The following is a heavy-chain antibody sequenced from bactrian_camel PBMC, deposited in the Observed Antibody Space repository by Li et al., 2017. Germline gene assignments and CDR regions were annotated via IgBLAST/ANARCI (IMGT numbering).Heavy chain of an antibody. CDR1: GFKRSHYY. CDR3: AAAGRAYSDYAGY. J-gene: IGHJ6*01. CDR2: IYSTSSNT. D-gene: IGHD4*01. V-gene: IGHV3-2*01. Sequence: HVQLVESGGGLVQPGGSLRLSCAASGFKRSHYYMSWVRQAPGKGLEWVSSIYSTSSNTYYADSVKGRFTISRDNAKNTLYLQMNSLKLEDTAVYYCAAAGRAYSDYAGYWGQGTQVTVS.